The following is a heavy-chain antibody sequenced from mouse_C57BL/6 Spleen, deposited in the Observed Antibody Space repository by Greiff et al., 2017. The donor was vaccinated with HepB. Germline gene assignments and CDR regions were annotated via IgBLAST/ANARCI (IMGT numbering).Heavy chain of an antibody. J-gene: IGHJ1*03. Sequence: QVTLKESGPGILQSSQTLSLTCSFSGFSLSTSGMGVSWIRQPSGKGLEWLAHIYWDDDKRYNPSLKSRLTISKDTSRNQVFLKITSVDTADTATYYCARRRDYGNYDWYFDVWGTGTTVTVSS. CDR1: GFSLSTSGMG. V-gene: IGHV8-12*01. CDR3: ARRRDYGNYDWYFDV. D-gene: IGHD2-1*01. CDR2: IYWDDDK.